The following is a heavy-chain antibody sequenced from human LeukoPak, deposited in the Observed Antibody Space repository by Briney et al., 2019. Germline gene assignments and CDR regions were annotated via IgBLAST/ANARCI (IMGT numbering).Heavy chain of an antibody. Sequence: SETLSLTCTVSGGSISSYYWSWIRQPPGKGLEWIGYIYYSGSTNYNPSLKSRVTISVDTSKNQFSLKLSSVTAADTAVYYCARGPHDDILTGYYPQPLDYWGQGTLVTVSS. CDR1: GGSISSYY. CDR2: IYYSGST. D-gene: IGHD3-9*01. CDR3: ARGPHDDILTGYYPQPLDY. J-gene: IGHJ4*02. V-gene: IGHV4-59*01.